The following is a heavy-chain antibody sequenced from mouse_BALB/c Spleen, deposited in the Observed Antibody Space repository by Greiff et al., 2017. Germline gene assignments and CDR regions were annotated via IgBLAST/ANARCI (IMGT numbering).Heavy chain of an antibody. CDR3: ARSYYDVGFAY. CDR2: INPSTGYT. J-gene: IGHJ3*01. V-gene: IGHV1S26*01. Sequence: QVQLQQPGAELVKPGASVKMSCKASGYTFTSYWMHWVKQRPGQGLEWIGYINPSTGYTEYNQKFKDKATLTADKSSSTAYMQLSSLTSEDSAVYYCARSYYDVGFAYWGQGTLVTVSA. CDR1: GYTFTSYW. D-gene: IGHD1-1*01.